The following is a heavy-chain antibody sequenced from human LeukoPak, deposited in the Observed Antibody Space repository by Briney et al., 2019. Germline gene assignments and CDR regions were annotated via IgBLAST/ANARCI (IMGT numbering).Heavy chain of an antibody. CDR3: ARGAYYYDLFDY. J-gene: IGHJ4*02. Sequence: GGSLRLSCAASGFTFSSYGMHWVRQAPGKGLEWVANIKQDGSEKYYVDSVKGRFTISRDNAKNSLYLQMNSLRAEDTAVYYCARGAYYYDLFDYWGQGTLVTVSS. CDR1: GFTFSSYG. CDR2: IKQDGSEK. D-gene: IGHD3-22*01. V-gene: IGHV3-7*01.